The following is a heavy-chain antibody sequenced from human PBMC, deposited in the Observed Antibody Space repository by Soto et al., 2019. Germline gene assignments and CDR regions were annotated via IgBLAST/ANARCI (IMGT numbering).Heavy chain of an antibody. J-gene: IGHJ3*02. D-gene: IGHD2-2*01. Sequence: WTWLRQSAGKGLEWIGRISTSGRTTYNPSLKSRVTMSIDTSRNQFFLTLISVTAADTALYYCARLHLPALQGAFDIWGQGTMVTVSS. CDR2: ISTSGRT. V-gene: IGHV4-4*07. CDR3: ARLHLPALQGAFDI.